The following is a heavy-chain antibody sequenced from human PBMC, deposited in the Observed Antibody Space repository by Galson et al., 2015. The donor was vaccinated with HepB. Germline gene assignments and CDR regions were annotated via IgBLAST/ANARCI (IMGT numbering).Heavy chain of an antibody. V-gene: IGHV4-31*03. J-gene: IGHJ3*02. D-gene: IGHD3-3*01. Sequence: LSLTCTVSGDSISRSNYFWSWIRQHPGKGLEWIGYIDYRGGAYYSPPLKSRVTLSIDTSKNHFSLMMSSVTAADTAVYYCAREVNIAADSDAFDIWGQGTMVTVSS. CDR3: AREVNIAADSDAFDI. CDR1: GDSISRSNYF. CDR2: IDYRGGA.